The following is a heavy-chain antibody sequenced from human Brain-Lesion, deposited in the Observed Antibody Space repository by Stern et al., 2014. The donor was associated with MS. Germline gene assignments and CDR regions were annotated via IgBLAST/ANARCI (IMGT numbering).Heavy chain of an antibody. D-gene: IGHD2-2*01. V-gene: IGHV4-61*02. CDR2: IFTSGTT. CDR1: GGSISSGGYY. Sequence: VQLVESGPGLVKPSQTLSLSCTVSGGSISSGGYYWSWIRQPAGKGLEWIGRIFTSGTTSYNPSPKSRVTISIDPSKNQFSLRLNSMTAADTAVYYCARGRVVPGFQYYATDVWGQGTTVIVSS. CDR3: ARGRVVPGFQYYATDV. J-gene: IGHJ6*02.